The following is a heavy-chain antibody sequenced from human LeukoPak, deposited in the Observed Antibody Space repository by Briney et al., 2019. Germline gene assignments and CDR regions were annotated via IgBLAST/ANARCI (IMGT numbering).Heavy chain of an antibody. CDR1: GGTFSIYA. Sequence: VASVKVSCKASGGTFSIYAISWVRQAPGQGLEWMGGIIPIFGTANYAQKFQGRVTITADESTSTAYMELSSLRSEDTAVYYCARGARGYSYDDAFDIWGQGTMVTVSS. V-gene: IGHV1-69*01. D-gene: IGHD5-18*01. J-gene: IGHJ3*02. CDR2: IIPIFGTA. CDR3: ARGARGYSYDDAFDI.